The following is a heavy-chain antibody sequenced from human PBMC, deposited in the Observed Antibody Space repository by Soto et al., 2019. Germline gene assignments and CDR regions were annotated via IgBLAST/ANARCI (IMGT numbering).Heavy chain of an antibody. V-gene: IGHV3-23*01. J-gene: IGHJ4*02. CDR1: GFTFSGYA. CDR3: AKDTEDCSGGSCYSAHPRPFDY. D-gene: IGHD2-15*01. CDR2: ISGSGDIT. Sequence: GGSLRLSCAASGFTFSGYAMSWVRQAPGRGLEWVSVISGSGDITYYADSVKGRFTISRDNSKNTLYLQMNSLRAEDTAVYYCAKDTEDCSGGSCYSAHPRPFDYWGQGTLLTVSS.